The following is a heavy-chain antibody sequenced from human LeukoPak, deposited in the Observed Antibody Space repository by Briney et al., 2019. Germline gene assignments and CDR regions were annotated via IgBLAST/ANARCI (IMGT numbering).Heavy chain of an antibody. CDR2: INHSGST. CDR3: ARGDILTGYYMDV. D-gene: IGHD3-9*01. Sequence: SETLSLTCAVYGGSFSGYYWSWIRQPPGEGLEWIGEINHSGSTNYNPSLKSRVTISVDTSKNQFSLKLSSVTAADTAVYYCARGDILTGYYMDVWGKGTTVTVSS. CDR1: GGSFSGYY. V-gene: IGHV4-34*01. J-gene: IGHJ6*03.